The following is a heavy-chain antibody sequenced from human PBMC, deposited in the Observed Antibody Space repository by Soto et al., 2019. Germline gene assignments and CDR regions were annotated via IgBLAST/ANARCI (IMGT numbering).Heavy chain of an antibody. CDR2: IYYSGST. V-gene: IGHV4-59*01. D-gene: IGHD6-13*01. Sequence: TSETLSLTCTVSGGSISSYYWSWIRQPPGKGLEWIGYIYYSGSTNYNPSLKSRVTISVDTSKNQFSLKLSSVTAADTAVYYCARGQKYSSSWSRFDYWGQGTLVTVSS. J-gene: IGHJ4*02. CDR3: ARGQKYSSSWSRFDY. CDR1: GGSISSYY.